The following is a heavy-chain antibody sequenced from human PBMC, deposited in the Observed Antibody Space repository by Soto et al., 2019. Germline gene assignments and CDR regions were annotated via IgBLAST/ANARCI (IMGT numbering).Heavy chain of an antibody. Sequence: SVKVSCKASGGTFSSYAISWVRQAPGQGREWMGGIIPIFGTANYAQKFQGRVTITADESTSTAYMELSSLRSEDTAVYYCARDRIAARHNWFDPWGQGXLVTVYS. CDR2: IIPIFGTA. CDR1: GGTFSSYA. V-gene: IGHV1-69*13. J-gene: IGHJ5*02. D-gene: IGHD6-6*01. CDR3: ARDRIAARHNWFDP.